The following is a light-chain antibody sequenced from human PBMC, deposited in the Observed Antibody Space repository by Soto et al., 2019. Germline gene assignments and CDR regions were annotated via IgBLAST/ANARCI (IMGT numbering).Light chain of an antibody. Sequence: QSALTQPRSVSGSPGQSVTISFPGTSSDVGGYNYVSWYQQHPGKAPKLMIYDVSKRPSGVPDRFSGSKSGNTASLTISGLQAEDEADYYCCSYAGSYTHYVFGTGTKVTVL. CDR3: CSYAGSYTHYV. V-gene: IGLV2-11*01. CDR2: DVS. J-gene: IGLJ1*01. CDR1: SSDVGGYNY.